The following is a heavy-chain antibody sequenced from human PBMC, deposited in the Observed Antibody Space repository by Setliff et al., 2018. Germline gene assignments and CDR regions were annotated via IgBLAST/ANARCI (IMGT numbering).Heavy chain of an antibody. CDR2: INRRGST. Sequence: SETLSLTCTVSGGSVNSGYYNWNWLRQPAGKGLEWIGHINRRGSTNFTPSLKSRVTISLDTSKNQFSLNLTSVTAADTAVYYCARASSGWYSAYYYYMDVWGKGPRSPSP. V-gene: IGHV4-61*10. D-gene: IGHD6-19*01. CDR1: GGSVNSGYYN. CDR3: ARASSGWYSAYYYYMDV. J-gene: IGHJ6*03.